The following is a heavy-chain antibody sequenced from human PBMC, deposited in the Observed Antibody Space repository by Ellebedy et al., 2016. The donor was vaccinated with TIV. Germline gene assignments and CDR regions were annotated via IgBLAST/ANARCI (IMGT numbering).Heavy chain of an antibody. V-gene: IGHV3-23*01. D-gene: IGHD3-10*01. CDR3: AKGQGFGEFLTLFDY. CDR1: GFTFTSYA. CDR2: IRGSGVST. J-gene: IGHJ4*02. Sequence: GGSLRLXXAASGFTFTSYAMSWVRKAPGKGLEWVSAIRGSGVSTYYSDSVKGRFTISRDTSKNTLYLQMNSLRAEDTAVYYCAKGQGFGEFLTLFDYWGQGTLVTVSS.